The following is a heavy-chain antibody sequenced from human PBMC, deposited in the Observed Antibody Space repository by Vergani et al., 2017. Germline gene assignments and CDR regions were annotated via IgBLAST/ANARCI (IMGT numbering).Heavy chain of an antibody. Sequence: EVQLVESGGGLVQPGGSLRLSCAASGFTFSSYSMNWVRQAPGKGLEWGSYISSSSSTIYYADSVKGRFTISRDNAKNSLYLQMNSLRAEDTAVYYCARGYHLGELSLPYYYYYMDVWGKGTTVTVSS. D-gene: IGHD3-16*02. V-gene: IGHV3-48*01. CDR1: GFTFSSYS. CDR3: ARGYHLGELSLPYYYYYMDV. J-gene: IGHJ6*03. CDR2: ISSSSSTI.